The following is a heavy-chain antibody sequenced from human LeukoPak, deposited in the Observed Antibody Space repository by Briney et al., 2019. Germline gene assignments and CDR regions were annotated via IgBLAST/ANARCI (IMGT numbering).Heavy chain of an antibody. CDR2: IYYSGST. V-gene: IGHV4-39*01. D-gene: IGHD3-10*01. CDR1: GGSISSNSYY. Sequence: PSETLSVTCTVSGGSISSNSYYWGWIRQPPGKGLEWIGSIYYSGSTYYNPSLKSRVTISVDTSKNQFSLKLSAVTAADTTVYYCARCITMVRGVIRPPDYWGQGTLVTVSS. J-gene: IGHJ4*02. CDR3: ARCITMVRGVIRPPDY.